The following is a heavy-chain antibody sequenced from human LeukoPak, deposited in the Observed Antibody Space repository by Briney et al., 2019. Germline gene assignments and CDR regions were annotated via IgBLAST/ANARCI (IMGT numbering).Heavy chain of an antibody. V-gene: IGHV3-33*01. Sequence: GGSLRLSCAASGFTFSSYGMHWVRQAPGKGLEWVAVIWYDGSNKYYADSVKGRFTISRDNSKNTLYLQMNRLRAEDTAVYYCARDPTMIVVEYYFDYWGQGTLVTVSS. D-gene: IGHD3-22*01. J-gene: IGHJ4*02. CDR1: GFTFSSYG. CDR2: IWYDGSNK. CDR3: ARDPTMIVVEYYFDY.